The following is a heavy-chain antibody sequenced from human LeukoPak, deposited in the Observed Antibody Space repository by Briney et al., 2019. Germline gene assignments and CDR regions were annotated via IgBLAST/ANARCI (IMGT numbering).Heavy chain of an antibody. CDR3: ARARCSRTSCNTESDY. V-gene: IGHV3-74*01. CDR1: GFTLSPYW. Sequence: PGGSLRLSCSASGFTLSPYWMHWVRQSPGKGLVWVSRINSDGSSTTYADSVKSRFTISRDNTKNTLYLQMNILRAEDTAVYYCARARCSRTSCNTESDYWGQGTLVTVSS. D-gene: IGHD2-2*01. J-gene: IGHJ4*02. CDR2: INSDGSST.